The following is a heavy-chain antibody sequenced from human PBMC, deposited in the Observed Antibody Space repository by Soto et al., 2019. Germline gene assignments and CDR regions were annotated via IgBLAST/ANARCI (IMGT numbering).Heavy chain of an antibody. J-gene: IGHJ4*02. V-gene: IGHV4-61*01. CDR1: GGSVSSGSYY. CDR3: AREEGGTGVGLWY. D-gene: IGHD2-21*01. CDR2: IYYSGST. Sequence: SETLSLTCTVSGGSVSSGSYYWSWIRQPPGKGLEWIGYIYYSGSTNYNPSLKSRVTISVDTSKNQFSLKLSSVTAADTAVYYCAREEGGTGVGLWYWGQGTLVTVSS.